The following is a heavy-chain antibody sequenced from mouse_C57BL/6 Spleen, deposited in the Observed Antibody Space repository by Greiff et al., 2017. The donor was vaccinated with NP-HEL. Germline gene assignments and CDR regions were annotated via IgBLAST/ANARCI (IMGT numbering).Heavy chain of an antibody. Sequence: VQLQQSGAELAKPGASVKLSCKASGYTFTSYWMHWVKQRPGQGLEWIGYINPSSGYTKYNQKFKDKATLTADKYSSTAYMQLSSLTYEDAAVYDGARGGNYAMDYWGQGTSVTVSS. CDR2: INPSSGYT. CDR3: ARGGNYAMDY. J-gene: IGHJ4*01. V-gene: IGHV1-7*01. CDR1: GYTFTSYW.